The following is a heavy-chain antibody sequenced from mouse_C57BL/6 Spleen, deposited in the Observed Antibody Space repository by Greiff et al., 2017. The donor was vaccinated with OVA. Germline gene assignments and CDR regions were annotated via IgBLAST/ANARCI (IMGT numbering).Heavy chain of an antibody. CDR3: ARGDYDGYYWFAY. J-gene: IGHJ3*01. Sequence: EVKLMESGGGLVQPGGSLSLSCAASGFTFTDYYMSWVRQPPGKALEWLGFIRNKANGYTTEYSASVKGRFTISRDNSQSILYLHMNALRAEDSATYYCARGDYDGYYWFAYWGQGTLVTVAA. CDR2: IRNKANGYTT. CDR1: GFTFTDYY. D-gene: IGHD2-3*01. V-gene: IGHV7-3*01.